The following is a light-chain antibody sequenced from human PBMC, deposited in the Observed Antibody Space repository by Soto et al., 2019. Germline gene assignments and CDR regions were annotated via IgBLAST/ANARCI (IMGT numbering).Light chain of an antibody. J-gene: IGKJ4*01. CDR1: HNVATNY. Sequence: EIVLTQFPGTLSLSPGDRATLSCRARHNVATNYLAWYQQRPGQAPRLLLYGASNRATGIPDRFSGTGSGTDFSLTISRLEPEDFAMYFCQQYGTSPLTFGGGNKVEIK. V-gene: IGKV3-20*01. CDR3: QQYGTSPLT. CDR2: GAS.